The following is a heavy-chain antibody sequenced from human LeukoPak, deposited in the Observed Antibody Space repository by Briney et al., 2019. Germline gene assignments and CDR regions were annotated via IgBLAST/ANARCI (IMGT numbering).Heavy chain of an antibody. CDR1: GFTVSSNS. J-gene: IGHJ4*02. D-gene: IGHD4/OR15-4a*01. Sequence: GGSLRLSCTVSGFTVSSNSMSWVRQAPGKGLEWVSFIYSDNTHYSDSVTGRFTISRDNSKDTLYLQMNILRAEDTAVYYCARRAGAYSHPYDYWGRGTLIGVSS. CDR2: IYSDNT. CDR3: ARRAGAYSHPYDY. V-gene: IGHV3-53*01.